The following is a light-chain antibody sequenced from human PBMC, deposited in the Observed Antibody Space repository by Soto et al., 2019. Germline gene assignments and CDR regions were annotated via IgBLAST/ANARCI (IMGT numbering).Light chain of an antibody. CDR3: GSYAGSGTWV. J-gene: IGLJ3*02. CDR2: EGS. CDR1: SSDVGSYTL. Sequence: QSALTQPASVSGSARQWMTISCTGTSSDVGSYTLVSWYHQHPGKAPKLLISEGSNRPSVVSNRFSVSKSGNMASLTSSGLQAEDEADYNGGSYAGSGTWVFGGGTKLTVL. V-gene: IGLV2-23*01.